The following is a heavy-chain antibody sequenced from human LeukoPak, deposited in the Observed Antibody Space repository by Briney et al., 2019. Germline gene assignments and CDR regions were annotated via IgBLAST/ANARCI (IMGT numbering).Heavy chain of an antibody. V-gene: IGHV3-21*01. D-gene: IGHD3-22*01. J-gene: IGHJ4*02. CDR1: GFTFSSYS. CDR3: ARSYGDYYDSSGYYQQYVDY. CDR2: ISSSSSYI. Sequence: GGSLRLSXAASGFTFSSYSMNWVRQAPGKGLEWVSSISSSSSYIYYADSVKGRFTISRDNAKNSLYLQMNSLRAEDTAVYYCARSYGDYYDSSGYYQQYVDYWGQGTLVTVSS.